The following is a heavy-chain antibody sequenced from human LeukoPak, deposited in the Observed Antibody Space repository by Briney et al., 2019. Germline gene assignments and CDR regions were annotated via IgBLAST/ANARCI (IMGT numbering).Heavy chain of an antibody. CDR3: ARGLRNGYYNSCYDY. CDR1: GINFSDYG. Sequence: GGSLRLSCAASGINFSDYGMNWVRQAPGKGLEWVSYISSSGTTIYYADSVKGRFTISRDDAKNSLYLQMNSLTAEDTAVYYCARGLRNGYYNSCYDYWGQGTLVTVSS. D-gene: IGHD3-9*01. V-gene: IGHV3-48*03. J-gene: IGHJ4*02. CDR2: ISSSGTTI.